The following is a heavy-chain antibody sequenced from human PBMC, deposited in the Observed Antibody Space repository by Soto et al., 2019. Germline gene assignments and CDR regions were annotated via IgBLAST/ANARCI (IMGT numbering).Heavy chain of an antibody. CDR2: IRGFSPYT. CDR1: GFTFRTYT. CDR3: ARDRGYDAHDYYYNAMDV. D-gene: IGHD2-15*01. J-gene: IGHJ6*02. V-gene: IGHV3-21*01. Sequence: GGSLRLSCIASGFTFRTYTMNWVRQAPGKGLEWVSGIRGFSPYTFYAESVKGRFTISRDNAKNSLYLQMNSLRAEDTAVYYCARDRGYDAHDYYYNAMDVWGQGTTVTVSS.